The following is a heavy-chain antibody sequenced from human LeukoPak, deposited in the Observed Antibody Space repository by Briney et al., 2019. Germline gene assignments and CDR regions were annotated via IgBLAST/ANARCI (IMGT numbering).Heavy chain of an antibody. CDR2: ISGSGGST. CDR1: GFTFSSYA. J-gene: IGHJ4*02. D-gene: IGHD2-2*01. CDR3: AKDQKRSTRPLDY. Sequence: GGSLRLSCAASGFTFSSYAMSWVRQAPGKGLEWVSAISGSGGSTYYADSVKGRFTISRDNSKNTLYLQMNSLRAEDTALYYCAKDQKRSTRPLDYWGQGTLVTVSS. V-gene: IGHV3-23*01.